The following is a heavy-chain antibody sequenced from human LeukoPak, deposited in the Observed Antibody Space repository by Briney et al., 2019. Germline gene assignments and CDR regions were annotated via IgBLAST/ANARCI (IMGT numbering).Heavy chain of an antibody. D-gene: IGHD6-19*01. V-gene: IGHV3-48*01. CDR2: ITGSSRTK. CDR3: ARPTSSGWYSH. J-gene: IGHJ3*01. CDR1: GFIFSNYD. Sequence: GGSLRLSCAASGFIFSNYDMNWLRQAPGKGLEWVSYITGSSRTKYYADSVKGRFTISRDNAENSVYLQMSSLRAEDTAVYYCARPTSSGWYSHWGQGTMVTVSS.